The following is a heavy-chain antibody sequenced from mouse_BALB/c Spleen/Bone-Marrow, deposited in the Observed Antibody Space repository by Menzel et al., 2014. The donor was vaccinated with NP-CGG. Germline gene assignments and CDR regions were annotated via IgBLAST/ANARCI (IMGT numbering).Heavy chain of an antibody. CDR2: ISTYSGNT. V-gene: IGHV1-67*01. Sequence: VQLQQSGPELVRPGVSVKISCKGSGYTFTDYAMHWVKQSHAKXXXWIGVISTYSGNTNYNQKFKGKATMTVDKSSSTAYMELAXLXSEDSAIYYCARGYYGSSYLFAYWGQGTLVTVSA. D-gene: IGHD1-1*01. CDR3: ARGYYGSSYLFAY. CDR1: GYTFTDYA. J-gene: IGHJ3*01.